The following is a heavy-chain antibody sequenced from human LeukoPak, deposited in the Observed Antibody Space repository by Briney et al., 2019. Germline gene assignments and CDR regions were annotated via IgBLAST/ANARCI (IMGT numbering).Heavy chain of an antibody. D-gene: IGHD3-3*01. CDR3: ARTYDFGRGPPGDVFDN. J-gene: IGHJ3*02. V-gene: IGHV3-66*01. CDR2: IYSCGST. CDR1: GFTVSSNY. Sequence: QSGGSLRLSCAASGFTVSSNYMSWVRQAPGKGLEWVSVIYSCGSTYYADSVKGRFTISRDNSKNTLYLQMNSLRAEDTAVYYCARTYDFGRGPPGDVFDNWGQGTLVP.